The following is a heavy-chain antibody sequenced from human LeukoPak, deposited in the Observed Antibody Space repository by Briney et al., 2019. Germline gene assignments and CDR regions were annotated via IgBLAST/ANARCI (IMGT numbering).Heavy chain of an antibody. Sequence: ASVKVSCKASGYTFTGYYMFWVRQAPGQGLEWMGWINPNSGATNYAQKFQGRVTMIRDTSFTTAYMELSSLRSDDTAVYYCARSGSASYVEFDYWGQGTLVTVSS. J-gene: IGHJ4*02. CDR2: INPNSGAT. V-gene: IGHV1-2*02. CDR3: ARSGSASYVEFDY. CDR1: GYTFTGYY. D-gene: IGHD6-19*01.